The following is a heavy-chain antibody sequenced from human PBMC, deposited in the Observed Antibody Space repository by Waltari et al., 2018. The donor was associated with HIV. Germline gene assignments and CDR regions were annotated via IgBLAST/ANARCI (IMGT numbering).Heavy chain of an antibody. CDR3: ARDRTVRAGGCDP. V-gene: IGHV3-21*01. CDR2: ISSRSSYI. D-gene: IGHD3-10*01. Sequence: EVQLVESGGGLVKPGGSLRLSCSASGFTFSSYSMNWVRPAPGNGLGMFSSISSRSSYIYYADSVKGRFTISRDNAKNSLYLQMNSLRAEDTAVYYCARDRTVRAGGCDPWGQGTLVTVSS. CDR1: GFTFSSYS. J-gene: IGHJ5*02.